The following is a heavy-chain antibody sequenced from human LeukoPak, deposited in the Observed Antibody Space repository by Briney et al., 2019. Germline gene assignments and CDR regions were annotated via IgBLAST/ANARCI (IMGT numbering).Heavy chain of an antibody. Sequence: GASVKVSCKASGYTFTKYGVSWVRQAPDQGLEWMGWISAYNGDIKYAQRGKGRVTMTTDTSTSTVYMELRSLRSDDTAVYYCARESGSDAFDIWGQGTMVTVSS. CDR1: GYTFTKYG. V-gene: IGHV1-18*01. CDR3: ARESGSDAFDI. CDR2: ISAYNGDI. J-gene: IGHJ3*02.